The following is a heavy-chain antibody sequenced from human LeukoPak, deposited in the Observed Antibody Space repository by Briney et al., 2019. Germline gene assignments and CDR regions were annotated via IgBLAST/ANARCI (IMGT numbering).Heavy chain of an antibody. V-gene: IGHV4-39*07. D-gene: IGHD2-2*01. CDR3: ARAPGAAID. J-gene: IGHJ4*02. CDR2: IYYSGST. CDR1: GGSVSSRSYY. Sequence: SETLSLTCAVSGGSVSSRSYYWGWIRQPPGKGLEWIGSIYYSGSTYYNPSLKSRVTMSVDTSKNQFSLKLNSVTAADTAVYYCARAPGAAIDWGQGTLVTVSS.